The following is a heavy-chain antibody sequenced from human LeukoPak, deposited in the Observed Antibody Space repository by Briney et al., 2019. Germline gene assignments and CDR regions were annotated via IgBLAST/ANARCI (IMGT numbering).Heavy chain of an antibody. Sequence: GGSLRLSCAASGFTFSRDWMHWVRQAPGKGLVWVSRISDDGSITTYADSVQGRFTISRDNAKSTVFLQMNSLRVEDTAVYYCTRGHGIWSGSRLSNAFVIWGQGTMVTVSS. V-gene: IGHV3-74*03. J-gene: IGHJ3*02. CDR3: TRGHGIWSGSRLSNAFVI. CDR2: ISDDGSIT. CDR1: GFTFSRDW. D-gene: IGHD3-3*01.